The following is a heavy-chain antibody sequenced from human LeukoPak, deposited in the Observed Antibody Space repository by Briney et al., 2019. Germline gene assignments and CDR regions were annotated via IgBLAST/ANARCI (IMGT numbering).Heavy chain of an antibody. J-gene: IGHJ5*02. Sequence: SQTLSLTCTVSGGSISSGGYYWSWIRQHPGKGLEWIGCIYYSGSTYYNPSLKSRVTISVDTSKNQFSLKLSSVTAADTAVYYCARDDYNWFDPWGQGTLVTVSS. CDR3: ARDDYNWFDP. D-gene: IGHD2-21*02. CDR1: GGSISSGGYY. V-gene: IGHV4-31*03. CDR2: IYYSGST.